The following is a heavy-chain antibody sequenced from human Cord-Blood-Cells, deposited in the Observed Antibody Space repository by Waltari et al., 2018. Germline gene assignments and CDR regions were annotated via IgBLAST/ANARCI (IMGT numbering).Heavy chain of an antibody. D-gene: IGHD3-3*01. Sequence: SWVRQAPGQGLEWMGWISAYNGNTNYAQKLQGRVTMTTDTSTSTAYMELRSLRSDDTAVYYCARDGDAYYDFWSGYYASLDYWGQGTLVTVSS. V-gene: IGHV1-18*01. CDR2: ISAYNGNT. J-gene: IGHJ4*02. CDR3: ARDGDAYYDFWSGYYASLDY.